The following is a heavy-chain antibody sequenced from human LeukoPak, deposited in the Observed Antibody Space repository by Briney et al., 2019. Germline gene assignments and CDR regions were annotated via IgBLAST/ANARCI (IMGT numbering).Heavy chain of an antibody. D-gene: IGHD1-26*01. CDR1: GGTFSSYA. CDR2: IIPIVGTT. CDR3: ARDWGVGATDY. V-gene: IGHV1-69*13. Sequence: SVKVSCKASGGTFSSYAFSWVRQAPGQGLEWMGGIIPIVGTTNYAQMFQGRVTITADESTSTAYMELSSLRSEDTAVYYCARDWGVGATDYWGQGTLVTVSS. J-gene: IGHJ4*02.